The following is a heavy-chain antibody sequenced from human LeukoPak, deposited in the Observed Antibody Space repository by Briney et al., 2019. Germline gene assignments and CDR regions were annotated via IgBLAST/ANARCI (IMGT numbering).Heavy chain of an antibody. CDR1: GFSFSTYS. Sequence: GGSLRLSCAASGFSFSTYSMSWVRQAPGKGLEWVSSISGSSSYIFYADSVKGRFTISRDNAKNSLYLQMNSLRAEDTAVYYCARDYIYCGGDCFVDNWGQGTLVTVSS. CDR2: ISGSSSYI. J-gene: IGHJ4*02. V-gene: IGHV3-21*01. CDR3: ARDYIYCGGDCFVDN. D-gene: IGHD2-21*02.